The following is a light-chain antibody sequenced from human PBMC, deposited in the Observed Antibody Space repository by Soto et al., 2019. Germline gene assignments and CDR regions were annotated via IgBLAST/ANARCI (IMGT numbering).Light chain of an antibody. CDR1: QSVSSNS. Sequence: EIVLTQSPGTLSLSPGERATLSCRASQSVSSNSLAWFQQKPGQAPRLLIYGASTRATGVPDRFSGSGSGTDFSLTITTLEPEDFAVYYCQQYGSSPRTFGLGTKVEI. V-gene: IGKV3-20*01. CDR2: GAS. CDR3: QQYGSSPRT. J-gene: IGKJ1*01.